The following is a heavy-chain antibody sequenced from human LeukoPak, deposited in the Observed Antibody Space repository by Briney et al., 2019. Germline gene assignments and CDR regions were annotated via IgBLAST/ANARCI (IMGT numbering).Heavy chain of an antibody. Sequence: PSETLSLTCTVSGGSISSYYWSWIRQHPGKGLEWIGYIYYSGSTNYNPSLKSRVTISVDTSKNQFSLKLSSVTAADTAVYYCASLTATYPYGMDVWGQGTTVTVSS. V-gene: IGHV4-59*01. CDR1: GGSISSYY. J-gene: IGHJ6*02. D-gene: IGHD2-2*01. CDR2: IYYSGST. CDR3: ASLTATYPYGMDV.